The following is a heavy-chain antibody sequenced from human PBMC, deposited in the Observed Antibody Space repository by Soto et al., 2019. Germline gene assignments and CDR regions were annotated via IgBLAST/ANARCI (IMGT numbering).Heavy chain of an antibody. CDR2: ISAYNGNT. J-gene: IGHJ5*01. CDR3: ARLEYSSSSVWFDS. V-gene: IGHV1-18*01. Sequence: ASVKVSCKASGYTFSRHGISWVRQATGQGLEWMGRISAYNGNTKYEQKLQGRVTMTTDTSTSTAYMELRSLRSDDTAVYYCARLEYSSSSVWFDSWGQGTLVTVSS. CDR1: GYTFSRHG. D-gene: IGHD6-6*01.